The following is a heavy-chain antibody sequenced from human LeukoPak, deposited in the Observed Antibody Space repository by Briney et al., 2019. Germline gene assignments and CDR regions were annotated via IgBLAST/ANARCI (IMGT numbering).Heavy chain of an antibody. V-gene: IGHV5-51*01. Sequence: GESLKISCKGSGYSFPSYWIGWVRQMPGKGLEWMGIIYPGDSNTRYSPSFQGQVTISADKSISTAYLQWSSLKASDTAMSYCAMLRYWTNVVCWPGDYYFDNWGQGTLVSVSS. D-gene: IGHD2-8*01. CDR3: AMLRYWTNVVCWPGDYYFDN. CDR2: IYPGDSNT. CDR1: GYSFPSYW. J-gene: IGHJ4*02.